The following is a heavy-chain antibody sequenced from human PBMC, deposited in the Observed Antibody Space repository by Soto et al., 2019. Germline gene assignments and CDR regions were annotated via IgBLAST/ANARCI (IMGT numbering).Heavy chain of an antibody. Sequence: ASVKVSCKASGYTFTGYYMHWVRQAPGQGLEWMGWFNPNSGGTNYAQKFQGWVTMTRDTSISTAYMELSRLRSDDTAVYYCARDKRCSSTSCYNGPYGMDVWGQGTTVTVSS. CDR3: ARDKRCSSTSCYNGPYGMDV. CDR1: GYTFTGYY. J-gene: IGHJ6*02. V-gene: IGHV1-2*04. D-gene: IGHD2-2*02. CDR2: FNPNSGGT.